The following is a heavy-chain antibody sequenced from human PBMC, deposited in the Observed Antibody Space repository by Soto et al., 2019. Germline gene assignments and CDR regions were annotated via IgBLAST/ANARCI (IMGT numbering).Heavy chain of an antibody. V-gene: IGHV1-3*01. Sequence: QVQLVQSGAEVKKPGASVKVSCKASGYTFTSYAMHWVRQAPGQRLEWMGWINAGNGNTKYSQKFQGRVTITRDTSASTAYMELSRLRSEDTAVYYCARDRSDYYYYYYMDVWGKGTTVTVSS. CDR1: GYTFTSYA. J-gene: IGHJ6*03. CDR3: ARDRSDYYYYYYMDV. CDR2: INAGNGNT.